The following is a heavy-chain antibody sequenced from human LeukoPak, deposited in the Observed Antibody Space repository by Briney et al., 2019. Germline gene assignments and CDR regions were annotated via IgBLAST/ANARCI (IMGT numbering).Heavy chain of an antibody. CDR3: ARPGWGYGRDQAFDI. D-gene: IGHD5-12*01. J-gene: IGHJ3*02. V-gene: IGHV4-39*01. CDR2: IYYSGST. Sequence: SETLSLTCTVSGGSISSGSYYWSWIRQPAGKGLEWIGSIYYSGSTYYNPSLKSRVTISVDTSKNQFSLKLSSVTAADTAVYYCARPGWGYGRDQAFDIWGQGTMVTVSS. CDR1: GGSISSGSYY.